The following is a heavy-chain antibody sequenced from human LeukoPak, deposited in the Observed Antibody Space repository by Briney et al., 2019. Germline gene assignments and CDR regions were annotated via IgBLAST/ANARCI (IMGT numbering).Heavy chain of an antibody. Sequence: ASVKVSCKASGYTFTSYGISWVRQAPGQGLEWMGWISAYNGNTNYAQKLQGRVTMTTDTYTSTAYMELRSLRSDDTAVYYCAREKEYDFWSGPDGYYYMDVWGKGTTVTVSS. J-gene: IGHJ6*03. CDR1: GYTFTSYG. D-gene: IGHD3-3*01. CDR2: ISAYNGNT. V-gene: IGHV1-18*01. CDR3: AREKEYDFWSGPDGYYYMDV.